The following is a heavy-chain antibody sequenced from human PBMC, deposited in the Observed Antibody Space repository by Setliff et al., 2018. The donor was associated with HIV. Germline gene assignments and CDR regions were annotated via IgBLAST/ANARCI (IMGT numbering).Heavy chain of an antibody. D-gene: IGHD4-17*01. CDR1: GGSFSGYY. J-gene: IGHJ5*02. V-gene: IGHV3-23*01. CDR3: AKAPYARSNWFDP. Sequence: QASETLSLTCAVYGGSFSGYYGSWIRQAPGKGLEWVSAISGSGGSTYYADSVKGRFTISRDNSKNTLYLQMNSMGAEDTAVYYCAKAPYARSNWFDPWGQGTLVTVCS. CDR2: ISGSGGST.